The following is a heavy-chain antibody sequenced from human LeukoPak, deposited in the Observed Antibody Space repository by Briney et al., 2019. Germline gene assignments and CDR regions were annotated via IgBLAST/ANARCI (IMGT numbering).Heavy chain of an antibody. CDR2: IGFSVSTI. J-gene: IGHJ4*02. CDR1: GFSFSDYE. CDR3: ARDGGRLADFYFDS. D-gene: IGHD3-3*01. Sequence: GGSLRLSCAASGFSFSDYEMNWVRQAPGKGLEWLSYIGFSVSTIHYADSVKGRFTISRDNAEKTLYLQMNSLRAEDTAVYYCARDGGRLADFYFDSWGQGCLVTASS. V-gene: IGHV3-48*03.